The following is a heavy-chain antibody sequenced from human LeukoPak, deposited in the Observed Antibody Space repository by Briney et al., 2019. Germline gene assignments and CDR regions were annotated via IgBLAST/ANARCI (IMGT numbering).Heavy chain of an antibody. CDR3: ASQTTVKYYFDY. CDR1: GFTFSSYA. CDR2: ISGSGGGT. J-gene: IGHJ4*02. D-gene: IGHD4-17*01. V-gene: IGHV3-23*01. Sequence: PGVSLRLSCAASGFTFSSYAMTWVRQAPGKGLEWVSTISGSGGGTYYADSVKGRFTISRDNSKNMLYLEMNSLRGEDTAVYYCASQTTVKYYFDYWGQGTLVTVSS.